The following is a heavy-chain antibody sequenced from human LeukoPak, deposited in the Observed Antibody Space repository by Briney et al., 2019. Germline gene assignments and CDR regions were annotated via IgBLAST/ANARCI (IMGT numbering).Heavy chain of an antibody. V-gene: IGHV3-23*01. CDR3: AKDGSWGDYQFYFYMDV. CDR2: ISGSGYYT. D-gene: IGHD3-16*01. J-gene: IGHJ6*03. Sequence: SGGSLRLSCEASGFTFGSFAMSWVRKAPGKGREWVSGISGSGYYTYYADSVKGRFTISRDNSKNTLYIEMNSLRAEDTALYFCAKDGSWGDYQFYFYMDVWGKGTTVTVSS. CDR1: GFTFGSFA.